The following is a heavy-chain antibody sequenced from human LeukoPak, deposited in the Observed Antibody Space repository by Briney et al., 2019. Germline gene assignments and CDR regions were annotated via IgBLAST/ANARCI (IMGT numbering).Heavy chain of an antibody. Sequence: GGSLRLSCAASGYTFSSYAMSWVRQAPGKGLEWVSAISGSGGSTYYADSVKGRFTISRDNSKNTLYLQMNSLRAEDTAVYYCAKPDIVVVPAAYFDYWGQGTLVTVFS. J-gene: IGHJ4*02. CDR1: GYTFSSYA. CDR2: ISGSGGST. CDR3: AKPDIVVVPAAYFDY. V-gene: IGHV3-23*01. D-gene: IGHD2-2*01.